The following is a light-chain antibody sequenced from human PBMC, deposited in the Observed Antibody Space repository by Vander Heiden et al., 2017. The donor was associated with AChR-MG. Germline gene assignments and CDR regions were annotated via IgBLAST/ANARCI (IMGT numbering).Light chain of an antibody. CDR3: VFYMGSGIWV. J-gene: IGLJ3*02. Sequence: QTVVTQEPSFSVSPGGTVTLTCGLSSGSVSASYYPSWYQQTPGQAPRTLIYSVDTRSSGAPDRFSGSILGNKAALTITGAQADDESDYCCVFYMGSGIWVFGGGTKLTVL. CDR2: SVD. CDR1: SGSVSASYY. V-gene: IGLV8-61*01.